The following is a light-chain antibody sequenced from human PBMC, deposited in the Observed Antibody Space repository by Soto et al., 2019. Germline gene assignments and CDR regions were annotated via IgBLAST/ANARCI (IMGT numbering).Light chain of an antibody. V-gene: IGKV1-17*01. CDR2: AES. Sequence: DIQMTQSPSSLSASVGDRVTITCRASQGIRNDLGWYQQKSGKDPKRLIYAESSLQSGVPSRFSGSGSGTQFTLTIRRLQTEEFATYYCQQYKDYHVTFGQGAKGDNK. CDR1: QGIRND. J-gene: IGKJ1*01. CDR3: QQYKDYHVT.